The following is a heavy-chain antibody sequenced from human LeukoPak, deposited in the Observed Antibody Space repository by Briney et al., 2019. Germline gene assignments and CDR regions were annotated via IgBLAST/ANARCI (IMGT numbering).Heavy chain of an antibody. Sequence: SETLSLTCTVSGGSISSYYWSWIRQPAGKGLEWIGRIYTSGSTNYNPSLKSRVTMSVDTSKNQFSLKLSSVTAADTAVCYCASSLRSPHYDFWSGYWYWFDPWGQGTLVTVSS. J-gene: IGHJ5*02. CDR3: ASSLRSPHYDFWSGYWYWFDP. D-gene: IGHD3-3*01. CDR1: GGSISSYY. V-gene: IGHV4-4*07. CDR2: IYTSGST.